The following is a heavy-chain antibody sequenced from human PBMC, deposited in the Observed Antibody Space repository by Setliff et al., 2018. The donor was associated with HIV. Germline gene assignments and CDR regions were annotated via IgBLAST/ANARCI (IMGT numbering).Heavy chain of an antibody. V-gene: IGHV3-30*18. CDR2: ISYDGRTQ. CDR3: AKHAYSDYPYFYYYMDV. CDR1: GFLLSSFG. J-gene: IGHJ6*03. Sequence: PGGSLRLSCEASGFLLSSFGMHWVRQAPGKGLERVAVISYDGRTQYHAASVRGRFTISKDKSKNTMYLQMSSLRPDDTAVYYCAKHAYSDYPYFYYYMDVWGKGTTVTVS. D-gene: IGHD5-12*01.